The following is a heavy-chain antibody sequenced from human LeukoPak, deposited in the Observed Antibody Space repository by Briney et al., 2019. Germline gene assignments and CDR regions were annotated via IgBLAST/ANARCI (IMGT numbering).Heavy chain of an antibody. CDR1: GYTFTSYG. CDR3: ARFLFYYGSGTSTSGFDY. J-gene: IGHJ4*02. Sequence: ASVTVSCKASGYTFTSYGISWVRQAPGQGLEWMGWISAYNGNTNYTQKLQGRVTMTTDTSTSTAYMELRSLRSDDTAVYYCARFLFYYGSGTSTSGFDYWGQGTLVTVSS. D-gene: IGHD3-10*01. CDR2: ISAYNGNT. V-gene: IGHV1-18*01.